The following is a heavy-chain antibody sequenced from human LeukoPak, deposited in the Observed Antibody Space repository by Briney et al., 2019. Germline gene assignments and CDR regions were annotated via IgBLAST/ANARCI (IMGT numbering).Heavy chain of an antibody. CDR1: GGTFSKYA. CDR3: ARDHYYDSSGSPPMYYFDY. Sequence: GAPVKVSCKASGGTFSKYAISWVRQAPGQGLEWMGRIIPILGIGKYAQKFQGRVTISADKSSSTAYMELSSLRSEDTAVYYCARDHYYDSSGSPPMYYFDYWGQGTLVTVSS. D-gene: IGHD3-22*01. J-gene: IGHJ4*02. V-gene: IGHV1-69*04. CDR2: IIPILGIG.